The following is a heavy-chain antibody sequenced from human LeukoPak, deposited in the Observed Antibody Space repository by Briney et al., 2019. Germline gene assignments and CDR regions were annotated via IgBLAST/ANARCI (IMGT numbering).Heavy chain of an antibody. V-gene: IGHV3-74*01. J-gene: IGHJ4*02. Sequence: GGSLRLSCAASGFTFTDYWMHWVRHAPGKGLGWGSRINVDGSSTSYVDSVKGRFTIYRDNAKNTLYLQMNSLRAEDTAVYYCAMISVAGAQTFDYWGQGTLVTVSS. CDR3: AMISVAGAQTFDY. CDR2: INVDGSST. D-gene: IGHD1-26*01. CDR1: GFTFTDYW.